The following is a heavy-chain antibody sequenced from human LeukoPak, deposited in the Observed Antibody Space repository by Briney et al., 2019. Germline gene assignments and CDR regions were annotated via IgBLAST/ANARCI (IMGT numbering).Heavy chain of an antibody. V-gene: IGHV4-34*01. Sequence: SETLSLTCAVYGGSFSGYYWSWIRQPPGKGLEWIGEVNHSGSTNYNPSLKSRVTISVDTSKNQFSLKLSSVTAADTAVYYCARRYSRRRNWFDPWGQGTLVTVSS. CDR3: ARRYSRRRNWFDP. CDR1: GGSFSGYY. CDR2: VNHSGST. D-gene: IGHD6-13*01. J-gene: IGHJ5*02.